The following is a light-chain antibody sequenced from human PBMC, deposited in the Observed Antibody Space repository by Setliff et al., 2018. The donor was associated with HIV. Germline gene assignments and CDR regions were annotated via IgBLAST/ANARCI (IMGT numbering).Light chain of an antibody. CDR3: SSYGESPYV. V-gene: IGLV2-14*03. J-gene: IGLJ1*01. CDR2: DVS. Sequence: QSALTQPASVSGSPGQSITISCTGTSSDVGGYKYVSWYQQHPGRAPKLMIYDVSNRPSGVSNRFSGSKSGNTASLAITGLQAEDEADYYCSSYGESPYVFGTGTKV. CDR1: SSDVGGYKY.